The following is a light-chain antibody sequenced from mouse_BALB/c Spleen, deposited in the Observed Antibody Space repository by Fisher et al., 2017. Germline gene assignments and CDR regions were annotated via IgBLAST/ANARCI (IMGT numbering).Light chain of an antibody. Sequence: IVLTQSPAIMSASPGEKVTMTCSASSSVSYMYWYQQKSGTSPKRWIYDTSKLASGVPARFSGSGSGTSYSLTISSMEAEDAATYYCHQWSSNPPTFGGGTKLEIK. V-gene: IGKV4-59*01. J-gene: IGKJ2*01. CDR2: DTS. CDR3: HQWSSNPPT. CDR1: SSVSY.